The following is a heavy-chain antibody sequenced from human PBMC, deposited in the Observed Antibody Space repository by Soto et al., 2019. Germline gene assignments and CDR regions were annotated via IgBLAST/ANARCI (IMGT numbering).Heavy chain of an antibody. V-gene: IGHV3-9*01. CDR3: AKDMENGYNPYYYYGMDV. CDR2: ISWNSVSI. Sequence: PGGSLRLSCAASGFNFNDYGMRWVRQAPGKGLEWVSSISWNSVSIGYADSVKGRFTISRDNAKNSLYLQMNSLRAEDTALYYCAKDMENGYNPYYYYGMDVWGQGTTVTVSS. J-gene: IGHJ6*02. CDR1: GFNFNDYG. D-gene: IGHD3-10*01.